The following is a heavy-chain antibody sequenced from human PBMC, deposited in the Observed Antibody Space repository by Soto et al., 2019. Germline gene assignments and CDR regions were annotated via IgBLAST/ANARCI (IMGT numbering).Heavy chain of an antibody. CDR2: IIPIFGTA. Sequence: QVQLVQSGAEVRKPGSSVRVSCKASGGSFNRHTISWVRQAPGQGLEWMGGIIPIFGTANHAQKFQGRVTIIADETTSTGYIELSSLTSAETAIYLCARGWEYDSNDYYYAYWGQRTLAIVSS. CDR3: ARGWEYDSNDYYYAY. D-gene: IGHD3-22*01. CDR1: GGSFNRHT. J-gene: IGHJ4*02. V-gene: IGHV1-69*01.